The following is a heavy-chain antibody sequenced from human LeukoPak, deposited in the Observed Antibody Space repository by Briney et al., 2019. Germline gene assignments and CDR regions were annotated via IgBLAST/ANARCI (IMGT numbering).Heavy chain of an antibody. CDR2: ISSSSSYI. D-gene: IGHD1-26*01. Sequence: GGSLRLSCAASGFTFSSFGMHWVRQAPGKGLEWVSSISSSSSYIYYADSVKGRFTISRDNAKNSLYLQMNSLRAEDTAVYYCAGSPLGATFGIWGQGTLVTVSS. CDR1: GFTFSSFG. CDR3: AGSPLGATFGI. V-gene: IGHV3-21*01. J-gene: IGHJ4*02.